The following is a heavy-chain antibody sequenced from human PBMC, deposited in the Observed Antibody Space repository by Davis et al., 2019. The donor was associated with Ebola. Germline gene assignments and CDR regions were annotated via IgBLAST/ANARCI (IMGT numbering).Heavy chain of an antibody. V-gene: IGHV1-3*01. J-gene: IGHJ4*02. CDR1: GYTFNSYY. CDR2: INAGNGNT. CDR3: ASLPGDYEHFDY. Sequence: ASVKVSCKASGYTFNSYYMHWVRQAPGQRLEWMGWINAGNGNTKYSQKFQGRVTITRDTSASTAYMELSSLRSEDTAVYYCASLPGDYEHFDYWGQGTLVTVSS. D-gene: IGHD4-17*01.